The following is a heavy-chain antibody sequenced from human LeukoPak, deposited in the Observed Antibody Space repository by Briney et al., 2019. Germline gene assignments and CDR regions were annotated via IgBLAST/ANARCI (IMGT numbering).Heavy chain of an antibody. CDR3: TRVXRSLHWXPDY. D-gene: IGHD1-1*01. CDR2: ISDSGNT. J-gene: IGHJ4*02. CDR1: GGSMSNYY. V-gene: IGHV4-59*01. Sequence: SETLSLTCTVSGGSMSNYYWSWIRQPPGKGLQWIGCISDSGNTNYNPSLRSRVTISVYTSQNQFSLRLSSVTAADTAVYYCTRVXRSLHWXPDYWGQGTLVTVSS.